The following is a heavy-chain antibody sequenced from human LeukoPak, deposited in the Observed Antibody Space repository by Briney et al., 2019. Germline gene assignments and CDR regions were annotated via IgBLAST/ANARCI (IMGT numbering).Heavy chain of an antibody. CDR3: ARRAGAYSHPYDY. CDR1: GFTVSSNS. D-gene: IGHD4/OR15-4a*01. Sequence: GSLRLSCTVSGFTVSSNSMSWVRQAPGKGLEWVSFIYSDNTHYSDSVKGRFTISRDNSKNTLYLQMNSLRAEDTAVYCCARRAGAYSHPYDYWGQGTLVTVSS. CDR2: IYSDNT. J-gene: IGHJ4*02. V-gene: IGHV3-53*01.